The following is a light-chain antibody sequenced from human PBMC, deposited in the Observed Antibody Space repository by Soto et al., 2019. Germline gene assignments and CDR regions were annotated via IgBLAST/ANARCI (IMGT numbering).Light chain of an antibody. CDR1: SSDIGSYNL. Sequence: QSALTQPASVSGSPGQSITISCTGTSSDIGSYNLVSWYQRHPGKAPKLMIFEVSKRPSGVSTRFSGSKSGNTASLTISGLQAEDAADYYCCSYTGSMIHYVFGSGTKVTVL. CDR2: EVS. V-gene: IGLV2-23*02. CDR3: CSYTGSMIHYV. J-gene: IGLJ1*01.